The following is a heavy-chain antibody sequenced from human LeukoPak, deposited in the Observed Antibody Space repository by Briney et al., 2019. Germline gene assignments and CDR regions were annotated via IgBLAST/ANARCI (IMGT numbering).Heavy chain of an antibody. V-gene: IGHV3-21*01. CDR1: GFTFSSYW. CDR3: ARESTLMVVPAANFDY. D-gene: IGHD2-2*01. J-gene: IGHJ4*02. Sequence: GGSLRLSCAASGFTFSSYWMSWVRQAPGKGLEWVSSISSSSSYIYYADSVKGRFTISRDNAKNSLYLQMNSLRAEDTAVYYCARESTLMVVPAANFDYWGQGTLVTVSS. CDR2: ISSSSSYI.